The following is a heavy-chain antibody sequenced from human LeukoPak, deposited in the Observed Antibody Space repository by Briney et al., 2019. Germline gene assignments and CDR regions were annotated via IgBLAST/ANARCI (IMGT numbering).Heavy chain of an antibody. J-gene: IGHJ5*02. CDR2: IYTSGST. CDR1: GGSISSYY. Sequence: SETLSLTCTVSGGSISSYYWSWIRQPPGKGLEWIGYIYTSGSTNCNPSLKSRVTISVDTSKNQFSLKLSSVTAADTAVYYCARHRRPNNWFDPWGQGTLVTVSS. CDR3: ARHRRPNNWFDP. V-gene: IGHV4-4*09.